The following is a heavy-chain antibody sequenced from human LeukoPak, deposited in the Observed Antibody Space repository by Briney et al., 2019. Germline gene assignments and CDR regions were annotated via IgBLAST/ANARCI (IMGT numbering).Heavy chain of an antibody. V-gene: IGHV4-34*01. CDR3: ARNSAGYFQH. CDR1: GGSFSGYY. CDR2: INHSGST. Sequence: KTSETLSLTCAVYGGSFSGYYWSWIRQPPGKGLEWIGEINHSGSTNYNPSLKSRVTISVDTSKNQFSLKLSSVTAADTAVYYCARNSAGYFQHWGQGTLVTVSS. J-gene: IGHJ1*01.